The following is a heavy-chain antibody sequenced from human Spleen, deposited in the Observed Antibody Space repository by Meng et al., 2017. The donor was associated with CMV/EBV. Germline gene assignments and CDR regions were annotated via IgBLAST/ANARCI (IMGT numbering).Heavy chain of an antibody. D-gene: IGHD5-18*01. CDR3: ARDLYNYGLGYGMDV. CDR1: GFTFNDYG. J-gene: IGHJ6*02. Sequence: GESLKISCAASGFTFNDYGMSWVRQAPGKGLEWVSGINWNGGSSGYADSVKGRFTISRDNAKNSLSLQMNSLRAEDTALYYCARDLYNYGLGYGMDVWGQGTTVTVSS. CDR2: INWNGGSS. V-gene: IGHV3-20*04.